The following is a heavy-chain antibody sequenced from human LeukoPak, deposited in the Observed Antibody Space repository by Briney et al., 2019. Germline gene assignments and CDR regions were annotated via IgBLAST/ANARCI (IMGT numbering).Heavy chain of an antibody. V-gene: IGHV3-30*02. Sequence: PGGSLRLSCAASEFTFSSYGMHWVRQAPGKGLEWAAFIRYDGSNKYYADSVKGRFTISRDNSKNTLYLQMNSLRAEDTAVYYCAKGSSAWYGACVDYWGQGTLVTVSS. CDR2: IRYDGSNK. J-gene: IGHJ4*02. CDR1: EFTFSSYG. CDR3: AKGSSAWYGACVDY. D-gene: IGHD6-19*01.